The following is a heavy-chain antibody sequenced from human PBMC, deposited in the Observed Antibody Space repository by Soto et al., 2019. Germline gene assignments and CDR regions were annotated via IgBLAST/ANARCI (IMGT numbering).Heavy chain of an antibody. Sequence: EVQLVESGGGLVQPGRSLRLSCAASGFTFDDYAMHWVRQAPGKGLEWVSGISWNSGSIGYADSVKGRFTISRDNAKNALYLQMNSLRAEDTALYYCAKDIEAGVVVVPAEDAFDIWGQGTMVTASS. CDR2: ISWNSGSI. CDR3: AKDIEAGVVVVPAEDAFDI. V-gene: IGHV3-9*01. D-gene: IGHD2-2*01. CDR1: GFTFDDYA. J-gene: IGHJ3*02.